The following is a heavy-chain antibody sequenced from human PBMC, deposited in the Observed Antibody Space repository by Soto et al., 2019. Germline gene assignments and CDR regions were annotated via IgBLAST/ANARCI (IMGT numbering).Heavy chain of an antibody. V-gene: IGHV3-11*01. Sequence: QVQLVESGGAWVKPGESLRLACAASGFPFGDYYMSWLRQAPGKGLEWVSYISCTGSITYYADSVRGRFTMSRYNARSSVYLQMSSPGGEDPAVYYCARYLQKAATHTKWFDHWGQGALVTVSS. CDR2: ISCTGSIT. J-gene: IGHJ5*02. D-gene: IGHD2-15*01. CDR1: GFPFGDYY. CDR3: ARYLQKAATHTKWFDH.